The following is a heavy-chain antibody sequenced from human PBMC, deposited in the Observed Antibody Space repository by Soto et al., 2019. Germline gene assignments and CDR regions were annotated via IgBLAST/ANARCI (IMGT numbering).Heavy chain of an antibody. J-gene: IGHJ4*02. CDR3: ASYYGSGIYHPKY. CDR2: INSDGRST. D-gene: IGHD3-10*01. Sequence: EVQLVESGGGLVQPGGSLRLSCAASGFPFSSYWMHWVPQAPGKGLVWVSRINSDGRSTSYADSVKGRFTISRDNAKNTLYLKMSSLRAEDTAVYYCASYYGSGIYHPKYWGQGTLVTVAS. CDR1: GFPFSSYW. V-gene: IGHV3-74*01.